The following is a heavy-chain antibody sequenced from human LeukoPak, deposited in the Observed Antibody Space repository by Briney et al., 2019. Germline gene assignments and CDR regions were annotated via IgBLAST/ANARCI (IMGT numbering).Heavy chain of an antibody. Sequence: ASVKVSCKASGYTFTSYGISWVRQAPGQGLEWMGWISAYNGNTNYAQKLQGRVTMTTDTSTSTAYMELRSLRSDDTAVYYCARGLGLAYYDFWSGVYGMDVWGQGTTVTVSS. CDR1: GYTFTSYG. CDR2: ISAYNGNT. D-gene: IGHD3-3*01. V-gene: IGHV1-18*01. J-gene: IGHJ6*02. CDR3: ARGLGLAYYDFWSGVYGMDV.